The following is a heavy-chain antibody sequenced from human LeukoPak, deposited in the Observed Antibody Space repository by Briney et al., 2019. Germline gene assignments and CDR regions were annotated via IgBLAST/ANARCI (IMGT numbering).Heavy chain of an antibody. J-gene: IGHJ3*02. D-gene: IGHD1-26*01. Sequence: PGGSLRLSCAASGFTFSSYSMNLVRQAPGKGLEWVSSISSSSSYIYYADSVKGRFTISRDNAKNSLYLQMNSLRAEDTAVYYCATRISEPDDAFDIWGQGTMVTVSS. CDR1: GFTFSSYS. V-gene: IGHV3-21*01. CDR3: ATRISEPDDAFDI. CDR2: ISSSSSYI.